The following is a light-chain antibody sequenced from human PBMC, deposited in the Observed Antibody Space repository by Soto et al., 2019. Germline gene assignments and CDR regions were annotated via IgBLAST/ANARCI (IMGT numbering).Light chain of an antibody. J-gene: IGKJ1*01. Sequence: DIVMTQSPLSLPVTPGEPASISCRSSQSLLHSNGYNYLDWYLQKPGQSPQLLIYLGSNRASGVTDRFSGSGSGTDFTLKISRVEAEDVGVYYCMQALQTTPTFGQGTKVEIK. CDR3: MQALQTTPT. CDR1: QSLLHSNGYNY. CDR2: LGS. V-gene: IGKV2-28*01.